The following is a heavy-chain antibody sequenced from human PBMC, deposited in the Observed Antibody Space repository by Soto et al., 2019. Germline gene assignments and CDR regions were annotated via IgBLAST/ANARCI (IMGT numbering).Heavy chain of an antibody. Sequence: SVKVSCKASGGTFSSYTISWVRQAPGQGFEWMGRIIPILGIANYAQKFQGRVTITADKSTSTAYMELSSLRSEDTAVYYCARDSGSGKAYYYYGMDVWGQGTTVTVSS. CDR1: GGTFSSYT. CDR2: IIPILGIA. D-gene: IGHD3-10*01. CDR3: ARDSGSGKAYYYYGMDV. V-gene: IGHV1-69*04. J-gene: IGHJ6*02.